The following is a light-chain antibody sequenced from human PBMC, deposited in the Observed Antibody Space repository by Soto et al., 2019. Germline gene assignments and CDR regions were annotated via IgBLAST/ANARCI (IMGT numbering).Light chain of an antibody. V-gene: IGKV1-17*01. J-gene: IGKJ1*01. Sequence: DIQMTQSPSSLSASVGDRVTITCRASQGIRHDLGWYQQKPGKAPKRLISTASSLQSGAPPRFSGSGSGTEFTLTISSLQPDDFATYYRQQYNDYWTFGQGTKVDI. CDR2: TAS. CDR1: QGIRHD. CDR3: QQYNDYWT.